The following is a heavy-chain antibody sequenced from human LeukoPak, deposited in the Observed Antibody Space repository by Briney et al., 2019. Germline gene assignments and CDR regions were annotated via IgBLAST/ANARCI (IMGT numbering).Heavy chain of an antibody. V-gene: IGHV4-38-2*01. CDR3: ARMAADTTIFEVVKGRYYFDY. CDR1: GYSISSGYY. CDR2: IYHSGST. D-gene: IGHD3-3*01. Sequence: SETLSLTCAVSGYSISSGYYWGWIRQPPGKGLEWIGSIYHSGSTYYNPSLKSRVTISVDTSKNQFSLKLSSVTAADTAVYYCARMAADTTIFEVVKGRYYFDYWGQGTLVTVSS. J-gene: IGHJ4*02.